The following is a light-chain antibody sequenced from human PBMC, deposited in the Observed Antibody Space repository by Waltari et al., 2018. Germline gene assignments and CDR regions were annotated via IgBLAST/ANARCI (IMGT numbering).Light chain of an antibody. V-gene: IGLV1-47*01. CDR2: GNN. CDR1: STNTETNSND. CDR3: AAWDDSLSGYV. Sequence: QLVLTHPPPAPETPGQRAATSCSGSSTNTETNSNDLYWYQWLPGAAPKLLIYGNNQRPSGVPDRFSGSKSGTSASLAISGLRSDDEADYYCAAWDDSLSGYVFGTGTKVTVL. J-gene: IGLJ1*01.